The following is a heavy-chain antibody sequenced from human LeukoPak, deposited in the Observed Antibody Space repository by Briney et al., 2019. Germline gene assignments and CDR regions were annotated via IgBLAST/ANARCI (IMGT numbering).Heavy chain of an antibody. CDR3: ARHQYSSGYNDPYNWFDP. CDR2: IYPGDSDT. J-gene: IGHJ5*02. CDR1: GYSFTSCW. Sequence: GESLKISCKGSGYSFTSCWIGWVRQMPGKGLEWMGIIYPGDSDTRYSPSFQGQVTISADKSISTAYLQWSSLKASDTAMYYCARHQYSSGYNDPYNWFDPWGQGTLVTVSS. V-gene: IGHV5-51*01. D-gene: IGHD3-22*01.